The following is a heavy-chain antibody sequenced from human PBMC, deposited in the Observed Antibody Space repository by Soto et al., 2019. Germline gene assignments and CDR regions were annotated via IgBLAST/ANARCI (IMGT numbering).Heavy chain of an antibody. CDR1: GYNFTSYD. CDR2: MNHNSGKI. J-gene: IGHJ4*02. Sequence: QVQLVQSGAEVKKPGASVKVSCKASGYNFTSYDINWVRQATGQGLEWMGWMNHNSGKIGYAKKLQGRVTMTRNTSISTAYMELSSLRSEDTAVYYCPRGLRGLGDYWGQATLVTVSS. D-gene: IGHD5-12*01. V-gene: IGHV1-8*01. CDR3: PRGLRGLGDY.